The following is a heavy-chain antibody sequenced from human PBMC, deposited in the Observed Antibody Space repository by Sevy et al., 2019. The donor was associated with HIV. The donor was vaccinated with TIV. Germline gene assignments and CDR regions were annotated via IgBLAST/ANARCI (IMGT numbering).Heavy chain of an antibody. J-gene: IGHJ3*02. CDR1: GFIFSNFG. D-gene: IGHD2-2*01. CDR3: AKDGGGVARAYALFDI. CDR2: MSHDGVRK. Sequence: GGSLRLSCAASGFIFSNFGMHWVRQAPGKGLEWVAAMSHDGVRKYFASSVKGRFTVSRDTSRNTLDLQMNSLRPDDTAVYYCAKDGGGVARAYALFDIWGQGTLVTVSS. V-gene: IGHV3-30*18.